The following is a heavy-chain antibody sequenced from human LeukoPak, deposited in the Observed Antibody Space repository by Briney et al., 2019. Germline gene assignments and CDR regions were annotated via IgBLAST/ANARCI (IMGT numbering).Heavy chain of an antibody. Sequence: GGSLRLSCAASGFTFSSYWMHWVRQAPGKGLVWVSRINSDGSSTSYADSVKGRFTISRDNAKNSLYLQMNSLRDEDTAVYYCARVRWASYYFEYWGQGTLVTVSS. CDR1: GFTFSSYW. D-gene: IGHD4-23*01. V-gene: IGHV3-74*01. CDR2: INSDGSST. J-gene: IGHJ4*02. CDR3: ARVRWASYYFEY.